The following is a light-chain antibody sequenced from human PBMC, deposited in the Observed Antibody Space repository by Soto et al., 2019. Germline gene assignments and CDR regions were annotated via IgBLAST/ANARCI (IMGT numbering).Light chain of an antibody. Sequence: EIVLTQSPGTLSLSPGERATLSCRTSQSVRSSHLAWYQQKPGQAPRLLIYGAYNRATGIPDRFSGSGSGTDFTLTISRLEPEDFAVYYCQQYGSSPWTFGQGTKVDI. V-gene: IGKV3-20*01. J-gene: IGKJ1*01. CDR2: GAY. CDR3: QQYGSSPWT. CDR1: QSVRSSH.